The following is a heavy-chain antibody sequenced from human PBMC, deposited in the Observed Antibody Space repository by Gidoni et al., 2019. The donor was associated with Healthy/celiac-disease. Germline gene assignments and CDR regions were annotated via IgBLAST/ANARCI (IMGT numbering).Heavy chain of an antibody. CDR2: ISSSSSYI. J-gene: IGHJ3*02. CDR1: GFTFSSYS. V-gene: IGHV3-21*01. CDR3: ATRWNPGAFDI. Sequence: EVQLVESGGGLVKPGGSLRLSCAASGFTFSSYSMNWVRQAPGKGLEWVSSISSSSSYIYYADSVKCRFTISRDNAKNSLYLQMNSLRAEDTAVYYCATRWNPGAFDIWGQGTMVTVSS. D-gene: IGHD1-1*01.